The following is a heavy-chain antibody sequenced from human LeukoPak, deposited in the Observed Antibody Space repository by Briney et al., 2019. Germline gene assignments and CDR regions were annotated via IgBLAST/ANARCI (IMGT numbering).Heavy chain of an antibody. D-gene: IGHD3-10*01. V-gene: IGHV3-23*01. CDR3: VRDYYGSGTYQGNYYYGMDV. J-gene: IGHJ6*02. CDR1: GFTFSSYA. Sequence: GGSLRLSCAASGFTFSSYAMSWVRQAPGKGLEWVSGISGSGDDTYYTDSVKGRSTISRDNSNNTMYLQMNNLRSDDTAVYFCVRDYYGSGTYQGNYYYGMDVWGHGTTVTVSS. CDR2: ISGSGDDT.